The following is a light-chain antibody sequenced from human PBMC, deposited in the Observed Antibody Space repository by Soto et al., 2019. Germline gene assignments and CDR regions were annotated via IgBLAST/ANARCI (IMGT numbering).Light chain of an antibody. CDR1: QGISSN. CDR3: HHYGTAWT. V-gene: IGKV3-15*01. Sequence: EIVRTQSPATLCVSPLQRHTLSLRASQGISSNLAWYQQRPGQAPRLLGYGASTRATGISARFSGSGSGTDFPLPISGLEPEDFAVYYCHHYGTAWTFGQGTKV. J-gene: IGKJ1*01. CDR2: GAS.